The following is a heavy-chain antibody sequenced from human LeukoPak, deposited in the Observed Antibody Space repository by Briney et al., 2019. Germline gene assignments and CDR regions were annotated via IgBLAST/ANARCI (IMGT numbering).Heavy chain of an antibody. J-gene: IGHJ6*03. CDR2: IKQAGSEN. D-gene: IGHD3-3*01. Sequence: GGSLRLSCAASGFIFSSYWMTWVRQAPGKGLEWVANIKQAGSENSYVDSVKGRFTISRDNAKNTLYLQMNSLRAEDTAVYYCAKGGAYDFWSGYYPSNSDYYYYYMDVWGKGTTVTVSS. CDR3: AKGGAYDFWSGYYPSNSDYYYYYMDV. V-gene: IGHV3-7*03. CDR1: GFIFSSYW.